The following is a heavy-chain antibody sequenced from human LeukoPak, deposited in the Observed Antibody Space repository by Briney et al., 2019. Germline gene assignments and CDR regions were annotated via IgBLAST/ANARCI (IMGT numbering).Heavy chain of an antibody. Sequence: GGSLRLSCAASGFTFSDYYMSWIRQAPGKGLEWVSYISSSGSTIYYADSVKGRFTISRDNAKDSLYLQMNSLRAEDTAVYYCARDEGSGWSPGYYYYGMDVWGKGTTVTVSS. J-gene: IGHJ6*04. CDR1: GFTFSDYY. V-gene: IGHV3-11*04. CDR2: ISSSGSTI. CDR3: ARDEGSGWSPGYYYYGMDV. D-gene: IGHD6-19*01.